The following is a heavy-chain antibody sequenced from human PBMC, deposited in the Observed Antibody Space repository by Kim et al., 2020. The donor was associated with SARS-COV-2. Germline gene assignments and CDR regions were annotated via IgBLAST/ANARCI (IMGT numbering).Heavy chain of an antibody. CDR2: INSDGSST. D-gene: IGHD3-3*01. Sequence: GGSLRLSCAASGFTFSSYWMHWVRQAPGKGLVSVSRINSDGSSTSYADSVKGRFTISRDNAKNTLYLQMNSLRAEDTAMYYCARGDLWSGYARILYYYYGMDVWGQGTTVTVSS. CDR3: ARGDLWSGYARILYYYYGMDV. CDR1: GFTFSSYW. V-gene: IGHV3-74*01. J-gene: IGHJ6*02.